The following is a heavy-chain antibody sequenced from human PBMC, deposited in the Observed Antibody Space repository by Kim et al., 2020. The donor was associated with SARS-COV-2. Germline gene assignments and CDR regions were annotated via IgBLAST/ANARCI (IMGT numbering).Heavy chain of an antibody. CDR2: IDPSDSYT. Sequence: GESLKISCKGSGYSFTSYWISWVRQMPGKGLEWMGRIDPSDSYTNYSPSFQGHVTISADKSISTAYLQWSSLKASDTAMYYCARPNRSGSHSLSFQHWGQGTLVTVSS. D-gene: IGHD1-26*01. J-gene: IGHJ1*01. CDR3: ARPNRSGSHSLSFQH. V-gene: IGHV5-10-1*01. CDR1: GYSFTSYW.